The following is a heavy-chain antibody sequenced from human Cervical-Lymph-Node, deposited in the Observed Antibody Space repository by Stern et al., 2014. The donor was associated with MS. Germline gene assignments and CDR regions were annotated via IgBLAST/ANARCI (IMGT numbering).Heavy chain of an antibody. CDR2: ISAYNGNT. J-gene: IGHJ3*02. CDR1: GYTFTSYG. V-gene: IGHV1-18*01. Sequence: VQPGECGGEGKKPGASAKDSCKASGYTFTSYGISRVRQAPGQGLEWMGWISAYNGNTNYAQKLQGRVTMTTDTSTSTAYMELRSLRSDDTAVYYCARGLLGSENAFDIWGQGTMVTVSS. CDR3: ARGLLGSENAFDI. D-gene: IGHD2-15*01.